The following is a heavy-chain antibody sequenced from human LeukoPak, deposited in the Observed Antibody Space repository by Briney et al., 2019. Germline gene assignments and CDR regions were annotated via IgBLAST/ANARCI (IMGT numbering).Heavy chain of an antibody. J-gene: IGHJ4*02. D-gene: IGHD2-2*01. CDR3: AKDLWKVVPTTPSHY. CDR1: GFTLSSFA. V-gene: IGHV3-23*01. Sequence: GGSLRLSCAASGFTLSSFAMSWVRQAPGKGLEWGATTYGDGITTNYADSARGRFAISRVNSKNTLSLQMDSLRAEDTAVYYCAKDLWKVVPTTPSHYWGQGTLVTVSS. CDR2: TYGDGITT.